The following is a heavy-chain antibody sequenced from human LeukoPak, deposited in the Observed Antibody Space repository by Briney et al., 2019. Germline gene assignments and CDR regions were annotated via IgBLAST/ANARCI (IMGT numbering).Heavy chain of an antibody. V-gene: IGHV3-30*02. Sequence: GGSLRLSCAASGFTFSSYGMHWVRQAPGKGLEWVAFIRYDGSNKYYADSVKGRFTISRDNSKNTLYLQMNSLRAEDTAAYYCAKNEGTTMIVVVITDWGQGTLVTVSS. J-gene: IGHJ4*02. CDR3: AKNEGTTMIVVVITD. CDR2: IRYDGSNK. D-gene: IGHD3-22*01. CDR1: GFTFSSYG.